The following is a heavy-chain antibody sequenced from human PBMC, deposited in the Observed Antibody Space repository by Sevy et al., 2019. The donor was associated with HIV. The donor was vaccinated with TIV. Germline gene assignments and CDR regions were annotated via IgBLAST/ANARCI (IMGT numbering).Heavy chain of an antibody. J-gene: IGHJ4*02. V-gene: IGHV1-18*01. CDR2: ISAYNGNT. CDR1: GYTFTSYG. CDR3: ARDLGGYYDSSGYYPIDY. Sequence: ASVKVSCKASGYTFTSYGISWVRQAPGQGLEWMGWISAYNGNTNYAQKLQGRVTMTTDTSTSTAYMELRSLRSDDTAVYYCARDLGGYYDSSGYYPIDYWGQETLVTVSS. D-gene: IGHD3-22*01.